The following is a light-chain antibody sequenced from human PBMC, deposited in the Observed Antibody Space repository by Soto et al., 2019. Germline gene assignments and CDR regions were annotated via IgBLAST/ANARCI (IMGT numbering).Light chain of an antibody. CDR2: DVT. V-gene: IGLV2-14*01. CDR3: TAYTSSSAVL. Sequence: QSALTQPASVSGSPGQSITMSCTGTSSDVGAYNYVSWYQQHPGKAPKVMIYDVTDRPSGVSNRFSGSKSGNTASLTISGLQAEDEADYYCTAYTSSSAVLFGGGTQLTVL. J-gene: IGLJ2*01. CDR1: SSDVGAYNY.